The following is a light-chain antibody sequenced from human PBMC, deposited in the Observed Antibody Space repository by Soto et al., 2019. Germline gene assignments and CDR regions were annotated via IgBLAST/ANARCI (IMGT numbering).Light chain of an antibody. CDR1: SSDIGGYNY. CDR3: TSYTSSSTNYV. J-gene: IGLJ1*01. CDR2: EVS. V-gene: IGLV2-14*01. Sequence: QSALTQPASVSGSPGQSITISCTGTSSDIGGYNYVSWYQQHPGKAPKLMIYEVSNRPSGVSNRFSGSKSGNTASLTISGLQDEEEDDYYCTSYTSSSTNYVFGTGTKLTVL.